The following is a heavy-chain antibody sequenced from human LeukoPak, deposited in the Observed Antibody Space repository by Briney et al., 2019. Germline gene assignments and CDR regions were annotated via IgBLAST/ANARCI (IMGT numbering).Heavy chain of an antibody. CDR1: GGSFSGYY. CDR3: ARPSYARRIQASWFDP. D-gene: IGHD5-18*01. Sequence: SETLSLTCAVYGGSFSGYYWSWIRQPPGKGLEWIGEIHHSGSTNYNPSLKSRVTISVDTSKNQFSLKLSSVTAADTAVYYCARPSYARRIQASWFDPWGQGTLVTVSS. V-gene: IGHV4-34*01. CDR2: IHHSGST. J-gene: IGHJ5*02.